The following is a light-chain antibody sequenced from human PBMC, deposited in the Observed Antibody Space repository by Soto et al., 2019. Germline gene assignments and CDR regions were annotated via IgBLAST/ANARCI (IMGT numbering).Light chain of an antibody. CDR1: QSISSW. CDR3: QQYNSYST. Sequence: DIQMTQYPSTLSASVGDRVTITCRASQSISSWLAWYQQKPGKAPKLLIYDASSLESGVPSRFSGSGSGTEFTLTISSLQPEDFATYHCQQYNSYSTFGQGTKVEIK. CDR2: DAS. V-gene: IGKV1-5*01. J-gene: IGKJ1*01.